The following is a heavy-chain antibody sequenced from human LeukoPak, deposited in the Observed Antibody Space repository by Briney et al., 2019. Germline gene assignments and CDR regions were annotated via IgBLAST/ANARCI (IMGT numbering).Heavy chain of an antibody. D-gene: IGHD3/OR15-3a*01. Sequence: SLKVSCKASGYTFTSYDINWVPQATGQGLEWMGWMKVTSSNTGYAQKFQGRVTMTKNTSITTAYMELSSLRSEDTAVYYCARALSWTTNSYYYMDVWGKGTTVTASS. J-gene: IGHJ6*03. CDR1: GYTFTSYD. CDR3: ARALSWTTNSYYYMDV. CDR2: MKVTSSNT. V-gene: IGHV1-8*01.